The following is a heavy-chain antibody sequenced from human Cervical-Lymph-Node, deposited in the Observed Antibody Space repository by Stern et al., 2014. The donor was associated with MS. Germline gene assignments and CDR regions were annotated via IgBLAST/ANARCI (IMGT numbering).Heavy chain of an antibody. CDR2: IRTKPNNYAT. CDR1: GSRFTTAP. CDR3: TGPELDN. V-gene: IGHV3-73*01. Sequence: VQLVESGGGLVKPGGSLQLTCAASGSRFTTAPIHWVRQAPGKGLEWVGRIRTKPNNYATSFGESVQGRFTISRDDSKNTTYLRMDSLKTEDTAVYYCTGPELDNWGQGSLVTVSS. J-gene: IGHJ4*02.